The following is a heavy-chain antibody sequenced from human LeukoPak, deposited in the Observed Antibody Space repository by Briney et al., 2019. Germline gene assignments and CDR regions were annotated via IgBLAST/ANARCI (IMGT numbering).Heavy chain of an antibody. CDR2: ISSSSSCI. CDR1: GFTFSSYS. J-gene: IGHJ4*02. D-gene: IGHD5-18*01. V-gene: IGHV3-21*01. Sequence: GGSLRLSCAASGFTFSSYSMNWVRQAPGKGLEWVSSISSSSSCIYYADSVKGRFTISRDNAKNSLYLQMNSLRAEDTAVYYCARDSAMVDFYFDYWGQGTLVTVSS. CDR3: ARDSAMVDFYFDY.